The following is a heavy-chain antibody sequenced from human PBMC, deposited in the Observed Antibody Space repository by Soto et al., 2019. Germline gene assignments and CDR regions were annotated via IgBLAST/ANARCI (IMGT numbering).Heavy chain of an antibody. J-gene: IGHJ4*02. V-gene: IGHV4-34*01. D-gene: IGHD3-10*01. Sequence: SETLSLTCAVYGGSFSGYYWSWIRQPPGKGLEWIGEINHSGSTNYNPSLKSRVTISVDTSKNQFPLKLSSVTAADTAVYYCARGDPGAYWGQGTLVTVSS. CDR1: GGSFSGYY. CDR2: INHSGST. CDR3: ARGDPGAY.